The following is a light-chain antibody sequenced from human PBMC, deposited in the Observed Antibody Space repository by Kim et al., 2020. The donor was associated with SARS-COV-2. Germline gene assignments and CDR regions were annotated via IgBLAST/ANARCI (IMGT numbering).Light chain of an antibody. CDR2: EVS. CDR1: SRDVGGYNY. CDR3: NSYAGSNNWV. V-gene: IGLV2-8*01. J-gene: IGLJ2*01. Sequence: GQSVTISCTGTSRDVGGYNYVSWYQQHPGKAPKLMIYEVSKRPSGVPGRFSGSKSGNTASLTVSGLQAEDEADYYCNSYAGSNNWVFGGGTQLTVL.